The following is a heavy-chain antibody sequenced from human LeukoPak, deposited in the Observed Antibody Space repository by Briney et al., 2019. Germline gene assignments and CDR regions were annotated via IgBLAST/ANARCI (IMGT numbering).Heavy chain of an antibody. J-gene: IGHJ4*02. Sequence: QTGGSLRLSCAASGFTFSSYGMHWVSQAPGKGLEWVAVIWYDGSNKYYADSVKGRFTISRDNSKNTLYLQMNSLRAEDTAVYYCARGDWLSHIDYWGQGTLVTVSS. D-gene: IGHD3/OR15-3a*01. V-gene: IGHV3-33*01. CDR2: IWYDGSNK. CDR3: ARGDWLSHIDY. CDR1: GFTFSSYG.